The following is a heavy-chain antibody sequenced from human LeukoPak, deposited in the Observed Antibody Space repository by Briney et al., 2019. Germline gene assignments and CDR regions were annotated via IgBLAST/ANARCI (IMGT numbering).Heavy chain of an antibody. CDR2: IWFDGSNR. CDR1: GFTFRNYG. CDR3: AKDRLRIAARNGDF. V-gene: IGHV3-33*06. D-gene: IGHD6-13*01. Sequence: GRSLRLSCEASGFTFRNYGMHWVRQAPGKGLDWVGVIWFDGSNRYYADSVKGRFTISRDTSKNTLYLQMNSLRAEDTAVYYCAKDRLRIAARNGDFWGQGTLVTVSS. J-gene: IGHJ4*02.